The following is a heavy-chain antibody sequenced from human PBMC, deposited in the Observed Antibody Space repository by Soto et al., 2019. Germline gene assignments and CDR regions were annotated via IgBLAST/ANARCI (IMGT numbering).Heavy chain of an antibody. CDR1: GFTFSCYG. CDR2: VHSGGTTT. V-gene: IGHV3-74*01. D-gene: IGHD3-10*01. CDR3: ARGDRGGFDL. J-gene: IGHJ3*01. Sequence: PGGSLRLSCAASGFTFSCYGMHWVRQAPGKGLVWVSRVHSGGTTTTYADSVKGRFTISRDNARNTVSLQMSSLRAEDTAIYYSARGDRGGFDLWGHGTMVTVSS.